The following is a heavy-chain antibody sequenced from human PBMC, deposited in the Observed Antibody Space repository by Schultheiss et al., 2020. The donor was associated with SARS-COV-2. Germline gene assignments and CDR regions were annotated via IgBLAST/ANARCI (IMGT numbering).Heavy chain of an antibody. J-gene: IGHJ6*02. CDR3: ARETIWGDPAGGDV. D-gene: IGHD3-16*01. CDR2: IIPIFGTA. CDR1: GGTFSSYA. V-gene: IGHV1-69*05. Sequence: SVKVSCKASGGTFSSYAISWVRQAPGQGLEWMGGIIPIFGTANYAQKLQGRVTMTTDTSTSTAYMELRSLRSEDTAVYYCARETIWGDPAGGDVWGLGTTVTVSS.